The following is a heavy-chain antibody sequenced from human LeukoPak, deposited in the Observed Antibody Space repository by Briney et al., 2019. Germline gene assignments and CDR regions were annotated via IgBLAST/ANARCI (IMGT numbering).Heavy chain of an antibody. D-gene: IGHD5-18*01. Sequence: ASVKVSCKVSGYTLTELSMHWVRQAPGKGLEWVGGFDPEDAETIYAQKFQGRVTMTEDTSTDTAYMELSSLRSEDTAVYYCATGVTHYAFDIWGQGTMVTVSS. CDR1: GYTLTELS. J-gene: IGHJ3*02. V-gene: IGHV1-24*01. CDR3: ATGVTHYAFDI. CDR2: FDPEDAET.